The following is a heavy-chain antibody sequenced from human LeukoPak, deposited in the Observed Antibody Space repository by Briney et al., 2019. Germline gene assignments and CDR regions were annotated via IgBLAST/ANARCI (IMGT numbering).Heavy chain of an antibody. CDR2: IWYGGSNK. D-gene: IGHD6-13*01. V-gene: IGHV3-33*06. J-gene: IGHJ4*02. CDR1: GFTFSSYG. CDR3: AKDQKSIAATGYDY. Sequence: GGSLRLSCAASGFTFSSYGMHWVRQAPGKGLEWVAVIWYGGSNKYYADSVKGRFTISRDNSKNTLFLQMNSLRADDTAVYFCAKDQKSIAATGYDYWGQGTLVTVSS.